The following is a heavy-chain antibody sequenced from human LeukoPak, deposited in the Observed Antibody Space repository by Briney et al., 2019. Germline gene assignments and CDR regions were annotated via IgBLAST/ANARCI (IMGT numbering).Heavy chain of an antibody. CDR2: ISGSGGNT. D-gene: IGHD1-26*01. CDR1: GFTFSGYG. CDR3: AKKWAIDV. V-gene: IGHV3-23*01. Sequence: GGSLRLSCAASGFTFSGYGMTWVRQAPGKGLEWVSGISGSGGNTYYADSVKGRFTISRDNSKNTMYLQMNSLRAEDTAVYYCAKKWAIDVWGKGTPVTISS. J-gene: IGHJ6*04.